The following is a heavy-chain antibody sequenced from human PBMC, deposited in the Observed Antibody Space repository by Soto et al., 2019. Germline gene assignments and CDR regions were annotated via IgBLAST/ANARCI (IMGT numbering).Heavy chain of an antibody. CDR3: ARDPNSGSYYGWFDP. V-gene: IGHV4-31*03. J-gene: IGHJ5*02. D-gene: IGHD1-26*01. Sequence: SETLSLTCTVSGGSISSGGYYWSWIRQHPGKGLEWIGYIYYSGSTYYNPSLKSRVTISVDTSKNQFSLKLSSVTAADTAVYYCARDPNSGSYYGWFDPWGQGTPVTVSS. CDR1: GGSISSGGYY. CDR2: IYYSGST.